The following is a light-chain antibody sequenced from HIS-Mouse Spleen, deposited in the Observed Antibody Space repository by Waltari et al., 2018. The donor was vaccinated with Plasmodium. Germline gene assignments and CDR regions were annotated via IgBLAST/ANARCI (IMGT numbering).Light chain of an antibody. V-gene: IGKV1-9*01. CDR1: QGSSSY. Sequence: DIQLTQSPSFSSASVGDSVTITCRASQGSSSYLAWYQQNPGKAPKLLIYAASPLQSGVPSRFSGSGSGTEFTLTISSLQPEDFATYYCQQLNSYPLFTFGPGTKVDIK. CDR2: AAS. CDR3: QQLNSYPLFT. J-gene: IGKJ3*01.